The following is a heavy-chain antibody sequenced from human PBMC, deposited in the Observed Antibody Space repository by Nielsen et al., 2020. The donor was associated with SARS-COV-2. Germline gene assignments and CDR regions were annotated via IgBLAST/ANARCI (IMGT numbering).Heavy chain of an antibody. J-gene: IGHJ3*02. Sequence: GESLKISCAASGFPFSSYEMNWVRQAPGKALEWLSNIGGNGRNIFYAESVKGRFTISRDNAENSLSLQMNSLRAEDTAVYYCARESVTGTDAFDIWGQGTVVTVSS. CDR3: ARESVTGTDAFDI. D-gene: IGHD6-19*01. V-gene: IGHV3-48*03. CDR2: IGGNGRNI. CDR1: GFPFSSYE.